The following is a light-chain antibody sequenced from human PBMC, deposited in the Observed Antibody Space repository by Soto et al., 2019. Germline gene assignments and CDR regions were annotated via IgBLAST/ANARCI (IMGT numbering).Light chain of an antibody. Sequence: QSVLTQPASVSGSPGQSITISCTGNSSDVGSYNLVSWYQQHPGKAPKLMIYEGSKRPSGVSNRFSGSKSGNTASLTISGRQAEDEADYYCCSYAGSSTVVFGGWTKLTVL. V-gene: IGLV2-23*01. J-gene: IGLJ2*01. CDR3: CSYAGSSTVV. CDR2: EGS. CDR1: SSDVGSYNL.